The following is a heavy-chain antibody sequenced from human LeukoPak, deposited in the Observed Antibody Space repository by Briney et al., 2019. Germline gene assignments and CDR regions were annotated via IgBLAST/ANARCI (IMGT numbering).Heavy chain of an antibody. CDR2: ISSSGSTL. Sequence: SGGSLRLSCAASGFTFSDYYMSWIRQAPGKGLEWVSYISSSGSTLYYADSVKGRITISRDNAKNSLYLQMNSLRPEDTAVFYCARGQYTDGLSYWGQGTLVTVSS. J-gene: IGHJ4*02. V-gene: IGHV3-11*01. D-gene: IGHD5-24*01. CDR1: GFTFSDYY. CDR3: ARGQYTDGLSY.